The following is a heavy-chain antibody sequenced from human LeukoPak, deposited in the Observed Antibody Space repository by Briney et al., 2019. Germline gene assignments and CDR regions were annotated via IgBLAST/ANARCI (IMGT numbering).Heavy chain of an antibody. CDR1: GYRFSTYW. V-gene: IGHV5-51*01. CDR2: IYPGDSDT. D-gene: IGHD3-16*01. CDR3: ARAITFRIVSPPDY. J-gene: IGHJ4*02. Sequence: GESLKISFKASGYRFSTYWIGWVRQKPGKGLEWMGVIYPGDSDTRYSPSFRGQVTISADKSISTTYLQWTSLKASDTAMYYCARAITFRIVSPPDYWGQGTLVTVSS.